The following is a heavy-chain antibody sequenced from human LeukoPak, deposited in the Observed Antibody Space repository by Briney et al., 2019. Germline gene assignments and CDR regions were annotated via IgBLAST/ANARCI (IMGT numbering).Heavy chain of an antibody. V-gene: IGHV1-2*02. CDR3: ARTYYDFWSGYTNWFDP. D-gene: IGHD3-3*01. CDR1: GYTFTCYY. Sequence: GASVKVSCKASGYTFTCYYMHWVRQAPGQGLEWMGWINPNSGGTNYAQKFQGRVTMTRDTSISTAYMELSRLRSDDTAVYYCARTYYDFWSGYTNWFDPWGQGTLVTVSS. CDR2: INPNSGGT. J-gene: IGHJ5*02.